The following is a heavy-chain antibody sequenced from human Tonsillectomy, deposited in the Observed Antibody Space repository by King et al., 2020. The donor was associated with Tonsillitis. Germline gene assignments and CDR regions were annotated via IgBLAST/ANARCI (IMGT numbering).Heavy chain of an antibody. J-gene: IGHJ4*02. CDR2: IRYDGSIK. V-gene: IGHV3-30*02. Sequence: VQLVESGGGVVQPGGSLRLSCAASGFTFSSYGMHWVRQAPGKGLEWVAFIRYDGSIKYYADSVKGRFTISRDNSKNTLYLQMNSLRPEDTAVYFCAKEPLLYGSGSWYFDYWGQGTLVTVSS. CDR1: GFTFSSYG. CDR3: AKEPLLYGSGSWYFDY. D-gene: IGHD3-10*01.